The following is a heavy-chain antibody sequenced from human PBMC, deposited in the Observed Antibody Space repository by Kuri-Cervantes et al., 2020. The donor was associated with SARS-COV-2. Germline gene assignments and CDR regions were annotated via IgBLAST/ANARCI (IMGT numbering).Heavy chain of an antibody. CDR1: GFTFSGHW. V-gene: IGHV3-74*01. Sequence: LSLTCAASGFTFSGHWIHWVRQAPGKGLVWVSRINPDGSYTNNADSVKGRFTLSRDNAKNMLFLQMNSLRAEDTAVYYCARDGGGIAAAGTMGPQFDYWGQGTLVTVSS. CDR2: INPDGSYT. J-gene: IGHJ4*02. CDR3: ARDGGGIAAAGTMGPQFDY. D-gene: IGHD6-13*01.